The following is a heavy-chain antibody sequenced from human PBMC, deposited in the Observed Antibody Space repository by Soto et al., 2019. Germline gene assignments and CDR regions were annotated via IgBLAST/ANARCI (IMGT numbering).Heavy chain of an antibody. D-gene: IGHD2-15*01. CDR1: GFTFTSSA. J-gene: IGHJ6*02. CDR2: IVVGSGNT. CDR3: AAPKYCSGGSCYPSYYYGMDV. Sequence: SVKVSCKASGFTFTSSAVQWVRQARGQRLEWIGWIVVGSGNTNYAQKFQERVTITRDMSTSTAYMELSSLRSEDTAVYYCAAPKYCSGGSCYPSYYYGMDVWGQGTTVTVSS. V-gene: IGHV1-58*01.